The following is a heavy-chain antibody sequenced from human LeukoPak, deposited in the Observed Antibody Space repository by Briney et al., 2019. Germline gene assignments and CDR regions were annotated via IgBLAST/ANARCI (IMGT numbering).Heavy chain of an antibody. V-gene: IGHV4-39*07. CDR1: GGSISSSSYY. D-gene: IGHD3-22*01. CDR3: ARGPYSYDSSGAFDI. CDR2: IYTSGST. Sequence: SETLSLTCTVSGGSISSSSYYWGWIRQPPGKGLEWIGRIYTSGSTNYNSSLKSRVTISVDTSKDQFSLKLSSVTAADTAVYYCARGPYSYDSSGAFDIWGQGTMVTVSS. J-gene: IGHJ3*02.